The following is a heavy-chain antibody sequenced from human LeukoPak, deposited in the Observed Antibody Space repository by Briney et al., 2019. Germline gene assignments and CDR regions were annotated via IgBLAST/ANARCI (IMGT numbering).Heavy chain of an antibody. D-gene: IGHD6-13*01. CDR1: GYSISSGYY. CDR3: ARGGSSRFPFLDY. Sequence: SETLFLTCTVSGYSISSGYYWGWIRQPPGKGLEWIGSIYHSGSTYYNPSLKSRVTISVDTSKNQFSLKLSSVTAADTAVYYCARGGSSRFPFLDYWGQGTLVTVSS. V-gene: IGHV4-38-2*02. CDR2: IYHSGST. J-gene: IGHJ4*02.